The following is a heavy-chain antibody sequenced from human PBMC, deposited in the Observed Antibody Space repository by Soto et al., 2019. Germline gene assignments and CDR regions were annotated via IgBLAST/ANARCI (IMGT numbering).Heavy chain of an antibody. CDR2: ISCNSGSI. CDR3: AKDGIGYYGHDFDY. Sequence: EVQLVESGGGLVQPGRSLRLSCAASGFTFDDYAMHWVRQAPGKGLEWVSGISCNSGSIGYADSVKGRFTISRDNAKKYLHMQMNSLGDEDTYLYYCAKDGIGYYGHDFDYWGQGTMVTVSS. V-gene: IGHV3-9*01. D-gene: IGHD3-3*01. J-gene: IGHJ4*02. CDR1: GFTFDDYA.